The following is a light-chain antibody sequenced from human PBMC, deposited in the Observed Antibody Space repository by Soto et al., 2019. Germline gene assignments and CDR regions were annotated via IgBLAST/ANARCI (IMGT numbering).Light chain of an antibody. V-gene: IGKV1-5*03. CDR3: QQYNGYWT. Sequence: GDRVTITCRASQSISGSLAWYQQKPGKAPKLLIYEASNLKSGVPSRFSGSGSGTEYTLTISSLQPDDSANYYCQQYNGYWTFGQGTRVEIK. CDR2: EAS. CDR1: QSISGS. J-gene: IGKJ1*01.